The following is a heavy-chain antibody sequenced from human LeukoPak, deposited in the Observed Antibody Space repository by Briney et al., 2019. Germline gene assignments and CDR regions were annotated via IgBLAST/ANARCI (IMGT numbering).Heavy chain of an antibody. J-gene: IGHJ6*03. CDR3: ATHLVPAAMYYYSYMDV. Sequence: GGFLRLSCASSLFIVSDDYMSVGRAAPEKGQWWASVICSGDRTYYADSVTGRFTISRDDSKTTLYLQMNSLRAEDTAVYYCATHLVPAAMYYYSYMDVWGKGTTVTVSS. V-gene: IGHV3-53*01. CDR2: ICSGDRT. D-gene: IGHD2-2*01. CDR1: LFIVSDDY.